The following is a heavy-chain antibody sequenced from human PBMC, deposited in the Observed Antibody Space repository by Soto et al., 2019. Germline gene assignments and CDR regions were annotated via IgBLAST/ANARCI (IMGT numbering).Heavy chain of an antibody. CDR2: INHSGST. CDR1: GGSFSGYY. D-gene: IGHD2-2*01. V-gene: IGHV4-34*01. J-gene: IGHJ4*02. CDR3: ARRFTPLVVVPAAMWFDY. Sequence: QVQLQQWGAGLLKPSETLSLTCAVYGGSFSGYYWSWIRQPPGKGLEWIGEINHSGSTNYNPSLKSRVTISVDTSKNQFSLKLSSVTAADTAVYYCARRFTPLVVVPAAMWFDYWGQGTLVTVSS.